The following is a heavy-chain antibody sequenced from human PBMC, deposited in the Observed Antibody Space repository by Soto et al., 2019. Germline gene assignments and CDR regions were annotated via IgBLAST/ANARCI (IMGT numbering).Heavy chain of an antibody. CDR3: ARSGSKYGANAFDI. CDR1: GGSISGYY. J-gene: IGHJ3*02. CDR2: IYYIGTT. Sequence: PSETLSLTCTVSGGSISGYYWNWIRQPPGKGLEYIGHIYYIGTTNYNPSLKSRATISVDTSKNQLSLKLTSVTAADTAVYFCARSGSKYGANAFDIWDQGTMVTVSS. V-gene: IGHV4-59*01. D-gene: IGHD5-18*01.